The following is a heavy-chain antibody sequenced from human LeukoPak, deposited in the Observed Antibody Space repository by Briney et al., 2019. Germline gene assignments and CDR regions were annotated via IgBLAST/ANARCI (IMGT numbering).Heavy chain of an antibody. V-gene: IGHV3-30-3*01. D-gene: IGHD3-22*01. CDR3: ARDRRGRSYDSSGIDY. CDR1: GFTFSSYA. CDR2: ISYDGSNK. Sequence: PGGSLRLSCAASGFTFSSYAMHWVRQAPGKGLEWVAVISYDGSNKYYADSVKGRFTISRDNSKNTLYLQMNSLRAEDTAVYYCARDRRGRSYDSSGIDYWGQGTLVTVSS. J-gene: IGHJ4*02.